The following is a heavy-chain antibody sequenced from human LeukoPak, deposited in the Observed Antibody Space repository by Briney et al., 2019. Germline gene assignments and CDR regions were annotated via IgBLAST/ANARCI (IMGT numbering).Heavy chain of an antibody. CDR1: GSTFDDYT. D-gene: IGHD1-7*01. J-gene: IGHJ4*02. CDR3: TRVTGTTVFDY. CDR2: VSWNSYNI. Sequence: GGSLRLSCAASGSTFDDYTMHWVRQAPGKGLEWVPCVSWNSYNIGYADSVRGRFTIARDNAKNSLYLQMNSLRAEDTAFYYCTRVTGTTVFDYWGQGTLVTVSS. V-gene: IGHV3-9*01.